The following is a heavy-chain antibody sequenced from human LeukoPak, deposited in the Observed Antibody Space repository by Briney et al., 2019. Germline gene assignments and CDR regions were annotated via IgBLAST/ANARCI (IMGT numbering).Heavy chain of an antibody. V-gene: IGHV1-2*06. Sequence: ASVKVSCKASGYTFTGYYMHWVRHAPGHGLEWMGRINPNSGGTNYAQTFQGRVTMTRDTSIGTAYMVLSRLRSDDTAVYYCARDGEGYSSGWYLGYYYYYYMDVWGKGTTVTVSS. CDR3: ARDGEGYSSGWYLGYYYYYYMDV. J-gene: IGHJ6*03. CDR1: GYTFTGYY. CDR2: INPNSGGT. D-gene: IGHD6-19*01.